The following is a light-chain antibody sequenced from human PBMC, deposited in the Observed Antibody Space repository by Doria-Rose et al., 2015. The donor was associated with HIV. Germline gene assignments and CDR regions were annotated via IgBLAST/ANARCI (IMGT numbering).Light chain of an antibody. CDR2: GAS. J-gene: IGKJ5*01. CDR3: HQYNNWPT. CDR1: QSVSTD. Sequence: TQSPETLSVSPGESATLSCRASQSVSTDLAWYQQKPGQAPRLLIWGASTRATGIPARFSGSGSGTEFTLTISSLQSEDFAIYFCHQYNNWPTFGQGTRLDIK. V-gene: IGKV3-15*01.